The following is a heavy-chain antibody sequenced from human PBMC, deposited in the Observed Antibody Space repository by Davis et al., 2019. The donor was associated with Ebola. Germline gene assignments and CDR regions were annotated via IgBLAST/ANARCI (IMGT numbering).Heavy chain of an antibody. CDR1: GYGFTSYW. Sequence: PGGSLRLSCKASGYGFTSYWIGWVRQMPGKGLEWMGIIYPGYSDTRYSPSFQGQVTISADKSISTAYLQWSSLKASDTAMYYCARRGVISSWSDYWGQGTLVTVSS. D-gene: IGHD6-13*01. J-gene: IGHJ4*02. CDR2: IYPGYSDT. CDR3: ARRGVISSWSDY. V-gene: IGHV5-51*01.